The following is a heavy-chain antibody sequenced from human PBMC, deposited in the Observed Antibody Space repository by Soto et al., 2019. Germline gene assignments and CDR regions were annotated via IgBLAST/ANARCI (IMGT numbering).Heavy chain of an antibody. CDR2: IKSKTDGGTT. V-gene: IGHV3-15*05. Sequence: GGSLRLSCAASGFTFSSYWMNWVRQAPGKGLEWVGHIKSKTDGGTTDYAAPVKGRFTISRDDSKNTLYLQMNSLKTEDTAVYYCTTGPILWFGEVFGMDVWGQGTTVTVSS. D-gene: IGHD3-10*01. CDR1: GFTFSSYW. CDR3: TTGPILWFGEVFGMDV. J-gene: IGHJ6*02.